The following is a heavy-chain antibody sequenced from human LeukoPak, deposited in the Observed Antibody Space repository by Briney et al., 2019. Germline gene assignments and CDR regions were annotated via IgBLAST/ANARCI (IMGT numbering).Heavy chain of an antibody. J-gene: IGHJ5*02. V-gene: IGHV1-18*01. Sequence: ASVKVSCKASGYTFTSYGISWVRQAPGQGLEWMGWISAYNGNTNYAQKLQGRVTMTTDTSTSTACMELRSLRSDDTAVYYCARDVVVVAATVYNWFDPWGQGTLVTVSS. D-gene: IGHD2-15*01. CDR3: ARDVVVVAATVYNWFDP. CDR1: GYTFTSYG. CDR2: ISAYNGNT.